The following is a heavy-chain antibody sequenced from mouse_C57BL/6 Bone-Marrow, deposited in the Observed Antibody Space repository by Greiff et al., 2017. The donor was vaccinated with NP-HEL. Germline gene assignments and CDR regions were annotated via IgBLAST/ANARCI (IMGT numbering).Heavy chain of an antibody. CDR3: AREVGLRRRTYAMDY. CDR1: GFTFSDYY. Sequence: EVMLVESEGGLVQPGSSMKLSCTTSGFTFSDYYMAWVRQVPDKGLDWVANINYDGSSTYYLDSLKSRFIISRDNAKNILYLQMSSLKSEDTATYYCAREVGLRRRTYAMDYWGQGTSVTVSS. J-gene: IGHJ4*01. CDR2: INYDGSST. V-gene: IGHV5-16*01. D-gene: IGHD2-4*01.